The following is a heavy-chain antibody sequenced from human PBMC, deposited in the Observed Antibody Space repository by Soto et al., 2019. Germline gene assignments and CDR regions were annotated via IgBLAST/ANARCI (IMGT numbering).Heavy chain of an antibody. CDR1: GGTFSNYA. Sequence: QVQLVQSGAEVRKPGSSVTVSCKASGGTFSNYAISWVRQAPGQGLEWMGGIIPIVGTGSYAQKFQGRVTITADEPTTTAYMELSSLRFEDXAXYYCARVVILVPTASTHYYYHMDVWGPGTTVTVSS. CDR3: ARVVILVPTASTHYYYHMDV. D-gene: IGHD2-2*01. V-gene: IGHV1-69*01. CDR2: IIPIVGTG. J-gene: IGHJ6*02.